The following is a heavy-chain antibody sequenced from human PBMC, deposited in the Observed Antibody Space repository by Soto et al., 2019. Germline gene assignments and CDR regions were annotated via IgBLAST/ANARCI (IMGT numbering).Heavy chain of an antibody. D-gene: IGHD3-22*01. J-gene: IGHJ4*02. Sequence: ASVKVSCKASGYTFTNYFMHWVRQAPGQGLEWLGVFNPTGGSPYYAQNFQGRVTLTGDTSTSTVYMELSGLRFEDTAVYYCARDPQLSYDGNGYSFDYWGQGTLVTVSS. V-gene: IGHV1-46*01. CDR2: FNPTGGSP. CDR1: GYTFTNYF. CDR3: ARDPQLSYDGNGYSFDY.